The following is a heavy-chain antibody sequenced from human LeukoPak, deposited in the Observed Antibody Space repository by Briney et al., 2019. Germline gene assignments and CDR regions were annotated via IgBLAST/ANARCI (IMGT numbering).Heavy chain of an antibody. V-gene: IGHV4-4*09. J-gene: IGHJ4*02. CDR1: GVSIIDHA. Sequence: PSETLSLTCTVSGVSIIDHAWSWIRQPPGRGLEWIGNIYASGSTYFNPSLRSRVAVSMDTSKNQFSLNLTSVTAADTAMFYCARLKPNFLGTFDSWGQGALVTVSS. CDR3: ARLKPNFLGTFDS. CDR2: IYASGST. D-gene: IGHD7-27*01.